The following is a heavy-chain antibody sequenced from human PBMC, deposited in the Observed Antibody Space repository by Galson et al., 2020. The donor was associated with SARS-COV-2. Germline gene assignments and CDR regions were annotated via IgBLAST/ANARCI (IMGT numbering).Heavy chain of an antibody. D-gene: IGHD1-26*01. J-gene: IGHJ4*02. V-gene: IGHV4-61*02. CDR3: ARESRWDLYFDH. CDR1: GGSISSGSYY. Sequence: SETLSITCTVSGGSISSGSYYWSWIRQPAGKGLEWIGRIYTGVNTNYNPSLKSRVTISVDTSKNQFSLKLSSVTAADTAVYYCARESRWDLYFDHWGQGTLVTVSS. CDR2: IYTGVNT.